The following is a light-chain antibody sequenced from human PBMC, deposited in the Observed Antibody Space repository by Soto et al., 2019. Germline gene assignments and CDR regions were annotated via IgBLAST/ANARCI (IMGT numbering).Light chain of an antibody. CDR2: DVS. J-gene: IGLJ1*01. Sequence: QSALTQPPSASGSPGRSVTISCTGTSGDVGSYNSVSWYQQHPAKAPKLIIFDVSKRPSGVPARFSGSRSGSTASLTVSGLQAEDEADYYCSSYGGSNNVVFGTGTKVTVL. V-gene: IGLV2-8*01. CDR1: SGDVGSYNS. CDR3: SSYGGSNNVV.